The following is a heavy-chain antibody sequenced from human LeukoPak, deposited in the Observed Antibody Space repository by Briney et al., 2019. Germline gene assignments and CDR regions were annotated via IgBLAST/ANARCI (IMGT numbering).Heavy chain of an antibody. CDR2: IYYSGST. Sequence: PSETLSLTCTVSGGSISSYYWSWIRQPPGKGLEWIGYIYYSGSTNYNPSLKSRVTISVDMSKNQFSLKLSSVTAADTAVYYCAGAPYSYGYLRYFDYWGQGTLVTVSS. CDR3: AGAPYSYGYLRYFDY. V-gene: IGHV4-59*12. J-gene: IGHJ4*02. CDR1: GGSISSYY. D-gene: IGHD5-18*01.